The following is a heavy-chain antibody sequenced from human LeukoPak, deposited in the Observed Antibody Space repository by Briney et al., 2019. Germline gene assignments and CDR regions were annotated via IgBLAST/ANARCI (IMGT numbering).Heavy chain of an antibody. Sequence: SETLSLTCTVSGGSISSYYWSWIRQPPGKGLEWIGYIYYSGSTNYNPSLKSRVTISVDTSKNQFSLKLSSVTAADTAVYYCAVRGYSYASSVSMDVWGKGTTVTVSS. CDR2: IYYSGST. J-gene: IGHJ6*04. CDR3: AVRGYSYASSVSMDV. V-gene: IGHV4-59*01. D-gene: IGHD5-18*01. CDR1: GGSISSYY.